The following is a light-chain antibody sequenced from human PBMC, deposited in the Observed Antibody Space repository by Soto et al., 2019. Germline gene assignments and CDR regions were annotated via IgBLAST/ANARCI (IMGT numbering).Light chain of an antibody. J-gene: IGLJ1*01. CDR2: EVS. CDR3: SSYTSSSTLDV. V-gene: IGLV2-14*01. CDR1: SRDVGGYNY. Sequence: QSVLTQPASVSGSPGQSITISCTGTSRDVGGYNYVSWYQQHPGKAPKLMSYEVSNRPSGVSTRFSGSKSCNTASLTISGLQAEDEADYYCSSYTSSSTLDVFGTGTKATVL.